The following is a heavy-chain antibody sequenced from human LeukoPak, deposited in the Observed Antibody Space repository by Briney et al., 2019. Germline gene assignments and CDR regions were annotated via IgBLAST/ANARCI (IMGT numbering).Heavy chain of an antibody. J-gene: IGHJ4*02. V-gene: IGHV1-69*06. CDR2: IIPIFGTA. CDR1: GGTFSSYA. CDR3: VRMESQGPAY. D-gene: IGHD3-3*01. Sequence: ASVKVSCKASGGTFSSYAISWVRQAPGQGLEWMGGIIPIFGTANYAQKFQGRLTIKEGKSTSTAYMELSSLIPDDTAVYYSVRMESQGPAYWGQGTLITVSS.